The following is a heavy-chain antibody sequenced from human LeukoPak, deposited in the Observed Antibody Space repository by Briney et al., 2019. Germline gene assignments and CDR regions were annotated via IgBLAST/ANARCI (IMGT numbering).Heavy chain of an antibody. J-gene: IGHJ4*02. CDR2: ISYDGSNK. D-gene: IGHD6-19*01. CDR1: GFTFSSYA. CDR3: AKDWSSGD. V-gene: IGHV3-30-3*01. Sequence: GGSLRLSCAASGFTFSSYAMHWVRQAPGKGLEWVAVISYDGSNKYYADSVKGRFTISRDNSKNTLYLQMNSLRAEDTAVYYCAKDWSSGDWGQGTLVTVSS.